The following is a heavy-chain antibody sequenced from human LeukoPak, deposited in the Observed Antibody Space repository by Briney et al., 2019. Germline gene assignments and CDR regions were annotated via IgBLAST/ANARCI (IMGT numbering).Heavy chain of an antibody. CDR2: INPNSGGT. Sequence: ASVKVSCKASGYTFNGYYMHWVRQAPGQGLEWMGWINPNSGGTNYAQKFQGRVTMTRDTSISTAYMELSRLRSDDTAVYYCARDRGRDGYNYYFDYWGQGTLVTVSS. D-gene: IGHD5-24*01. CDR3: ARDRGRDGYNYYFDY. CDR1: GYTFNGYY. V-gene: IGHV1-2*02. J-gene: IGHJ4*02.